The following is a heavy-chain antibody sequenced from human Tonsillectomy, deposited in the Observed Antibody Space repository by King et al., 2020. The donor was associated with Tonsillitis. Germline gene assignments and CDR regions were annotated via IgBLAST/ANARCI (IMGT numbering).Heavy chain of an antibody. J-gene: IGHJ6*02. CDR2: ISYDGSNK. CDR3: ARGGEFTWQHRNYYTMDV. Sequence: HVQLVESGGGVVQPGRSLRLSCAASGFTFSSYAVHWVRQAPGKGLEWVTIISYDGSNKYFADSVKGRFTISRDNSKNTLYLQMNSLRAEDTAVYYCARGGEFTWQHRNYYTMDVWGQGTTVTVSS. CDR1: GFTFSSYA. D-gene: IGHD3-16*01. V-gene: IGHV3-30-3*01.